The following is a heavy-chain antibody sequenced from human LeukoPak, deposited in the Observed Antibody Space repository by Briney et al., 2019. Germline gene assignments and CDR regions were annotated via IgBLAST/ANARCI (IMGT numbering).Heavy chain of an antibody. CDR3: ASPAGFTDY. V-gene: IGHV3-23*01. Sequence: PGGSLRLSCAASGFTFSSYAMSWVRQAPGKGLDWVSSISGSGGFTYYADSVKGRFTISRDNSKNTLYLQMNSLRAEDTAVYYCASPAGFTDYWGQGTLVTVSS. D-gene: IGHD3-3*01. CDR2: ISGSGGFT. J-gene: IGHJ4*02. CDR1: GFTFSSYA.